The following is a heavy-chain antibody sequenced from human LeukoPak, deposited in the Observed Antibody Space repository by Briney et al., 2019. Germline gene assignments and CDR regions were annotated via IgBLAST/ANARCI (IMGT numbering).Heavy chain of an antibody. Sequence: PGRSLRLSCAASGFTFDDYAMHWVRQAPRKGLEWVSGISWNSCSIGYADSVKGRFSISRETAKNSLYLLMNSLRAEDTALYYCSKRVWAAAGIGFDYWGQGTLVTVSS. V-gene: IGHV3-9*01. J-gene: IGHJ4*02. CDR1: GFTFDDYA. D-gene: IGHD6-13*01. CDR3: SKRVWAAAGIGFDY. CDR2: ISWNSCSI.